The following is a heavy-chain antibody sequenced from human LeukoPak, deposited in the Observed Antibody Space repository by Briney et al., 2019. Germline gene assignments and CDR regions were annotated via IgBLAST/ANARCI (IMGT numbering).Heavy chain of an antibody. Sequence: SETLSLTCAVYGGSFSGYYWSWIRQPPGKGLEWIGEINHSGSTNYNPSLKSRVTISVDTSKNQFSLKLSSVTAADTAVYYCRVVVVAATGAFDTGGKGKMSTVSS. CDR2: INHSGST. J-gene: IGHJ3*02. CDR1: GGSFSGYY. CDR3: RVVVVAATGAFDT. D-gene: IGHD2-15*01. V-gene: IGHV4-34*01.